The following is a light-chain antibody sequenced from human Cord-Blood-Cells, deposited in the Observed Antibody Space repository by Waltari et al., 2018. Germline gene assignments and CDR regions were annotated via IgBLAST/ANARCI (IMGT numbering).Light chain of an antibody. CDR3: QQYYSTHS. J-gene: IGKJ2*03. Sequence: DIVMTQSPDSLAVSLGERATINCKSSQCVLYSSNNKNYLASYQQKPGQPPKLLIYWACTRESGVPDRFSGSGSGTDFTLTISSLQAEDVAVYYCQQYYSTHSFGQGTKLEIK. V-gene: IGKV4-1*01. CDR2: WAC. CDR1: QCVLYSSNNKNY.